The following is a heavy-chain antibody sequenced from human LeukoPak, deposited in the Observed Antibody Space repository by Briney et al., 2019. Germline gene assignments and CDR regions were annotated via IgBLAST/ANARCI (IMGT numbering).Heavy chain of an antibody. D-gene: IGHD1-26*01. J-gene: IGHJ6*03. CDR1: GFTFSSYS. Sequence: GGSLRLSCAASGFTFSSYSMNWVRQAPGKGLEWVSSISSSSSYIYYADSVKGRFTISRDNAKNSLYLQMNSLRAEDTAVYYCARATWDPNYYYYMDVWGKGTTATISS. CDR2: ISSSSSYI. V-gene: IGHV3-21*01. CDR3: ARATWDPNYYYYMDV.